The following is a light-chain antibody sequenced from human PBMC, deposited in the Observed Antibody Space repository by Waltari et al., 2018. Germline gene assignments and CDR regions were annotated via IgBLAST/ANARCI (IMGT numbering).Light chain of an antibody. J-gene: IGKJ4*01. CDR1: QGISSF. CDR2: AAS. Sequence: DIVMTQSPSSLSASVGDRVTITCRASQGISSFLAWYQQKAGKAPKLLIYAASTLQSGVPSRFSGSGSGTDFTLTISSLQPEDFATYYCQQLNSYPPTFGGGTKVEIK. CDR3: QQLNSYPPT. V-gene: IGKV1-9*01.